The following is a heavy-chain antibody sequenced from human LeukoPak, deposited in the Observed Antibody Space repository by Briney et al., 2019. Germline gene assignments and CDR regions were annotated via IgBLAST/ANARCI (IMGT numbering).Heavy chain of an antibody. CDR2: FYTSGST. J-gene: IGHJ4*02. Sequence: PSETLSLTCTVSGGSISSGSYYWSWIRQPAGKGLEWIGRFYTSGSTNYNPSLKSRVTISVDTSKNQFSLKLSSVTAADTAVYYCARGYCSSTSCYPFDYWGQGTLVTVSS. D-gene: IGHD2-2*01. V-gene: IGHV4-61*02. CDR1: GGSISSGSYY. CDR3: ARGYCSSTSCYPFDY.